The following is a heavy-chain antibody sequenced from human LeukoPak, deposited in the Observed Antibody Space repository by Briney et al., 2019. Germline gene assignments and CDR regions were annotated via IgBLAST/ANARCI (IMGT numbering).Heavy chain of an antibody. CDR3: ARVGSSGWLIFDY. V-gene: IGHV3-21*01. Sequence: GGSLRLSCAASGFTFSSYSMNWVRQAPGKGLEWVSSISSSSSYIYYADSVKGRFTISRDNAKNSLYLQMNSLRAEDTAVCYCARVGSSGWLIFDYWGQGTLVTVSS. CDR2: ISSSSSYI. J-gene: IGHJ4*02. D-gene: IGHD6-19*01. CDR1: GFTFSSYS.